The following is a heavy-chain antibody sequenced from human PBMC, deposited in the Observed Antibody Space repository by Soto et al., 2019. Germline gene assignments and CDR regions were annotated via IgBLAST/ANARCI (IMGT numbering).Heavy chain of an antibody. CDR3: ARVPAPFDFYYAMDV. CDR2: IFSSGTT. D-gene: IGHD3-16*01. V-gene: IGHV4-30-4*01. CDR1: GDSIGSGNKY. Sequence: QVQLRESGPGLVMPSQTLSLTCTVSGDSIGSGNKYWRWLRQAPGKGLEWIGYIFSSGTTYYNPSLKSRLTMSLTTSQNQFSLKLNSVTAADTAVYFCARVPAPFDFYYAMDVWGQGTTVTVSS. J-gene: IGHJ6*02.